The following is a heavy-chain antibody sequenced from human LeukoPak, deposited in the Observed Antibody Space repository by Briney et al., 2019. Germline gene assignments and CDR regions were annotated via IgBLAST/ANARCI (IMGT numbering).Heavy chain of an antibody. D-gene: IGHD4-23*01. CDR3: ARHGSGVTPGDDAFDI. J-gene: IGHJ3*02. V-gene: IGHV5-51*01. CDR2: IYPGDSDT. CDR1: GYSFSSYW. Sequence: GESLKISCKGSGYSFSSYWIGWVRQMPGKGLEWMGIIYPGDSDTRYSPSFQGQVTISADKSISTAYLQWSSLRASDTAMYYCARHGSGVTPGDDAFDIWGQGTMVTVSS.